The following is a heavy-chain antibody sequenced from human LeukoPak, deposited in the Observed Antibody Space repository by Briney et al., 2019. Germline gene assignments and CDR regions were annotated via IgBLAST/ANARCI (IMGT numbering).Heavy chain of an antibody. V-gene: IGHV1-69*05. J-gene: IGHJ4*02. CDR2: IIPIFGTA. D-gene: IGHD2-15*01. CDR3: GRKAGDCGGGSCYSIDY. CDR1: GGSFSSEA. Sequence: ASVKVSXKAFGGSFSSEAISWARQAPGQGLEWMGGIIPIFGTANYAQKFQGRVTITTDESTSTAYMEVSSLRSEDTAVYYCGRKAGDCGGGSCYSIDYWGQGTLVTVSS.